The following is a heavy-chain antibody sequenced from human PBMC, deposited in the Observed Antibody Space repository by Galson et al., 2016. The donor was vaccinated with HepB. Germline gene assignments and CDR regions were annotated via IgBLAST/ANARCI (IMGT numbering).Heavy chain of an antibody. CDR3: ARGMHTTSFTLHY. Sequence: SLRLSFAASGFTFSDYSMNWIRQAPGKGLEWVSYISGISSSMYYADSVKGRFTISRDNAKNSLYLQMNSLRDEDTAVYYCARGMHTTSFTLHYWGQGTLLTVSS. CDR1: GFTFSDYS. CDR2: ISGISSSM. V-gene: IGHV3-48*02. D-gene: IGHD1-14*01. J-gene: IGHJ4*02.